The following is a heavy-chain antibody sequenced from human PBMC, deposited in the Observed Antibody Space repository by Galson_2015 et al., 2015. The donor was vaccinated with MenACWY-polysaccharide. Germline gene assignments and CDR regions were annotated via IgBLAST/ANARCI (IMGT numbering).Heavy chain of an antibody. CDR3: AKANSGGICTSGWACWFDP. V-gene: IGHV3-23*01. Sequence: SLRLSCAAYGFTFTNYAMNWVRQAPGKGLEWVSSISGSVTTYYADSVKGRFTISRDNSKNMVYLQMNSLRAEDTAIYYCAKANSGGICTSGWACWFDPWGQGSLVTVSS. D-gene: IGHD2-15*01. CDR1: GFTFTNYA. CDR2: ISGSVTT. J-gene: IGHJ5*02.